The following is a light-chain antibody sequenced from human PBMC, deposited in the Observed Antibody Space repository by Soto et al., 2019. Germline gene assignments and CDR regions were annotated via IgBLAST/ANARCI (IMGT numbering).Light chain of an antibody. V-gene: IGKV1-39*01. CDR1: QSISIY. J-gene: IGKJ5*01. CDR3: QQSYSTPT. CDR2: AAS. Sequence: DIRMTRSPSSLSASVGDRVTITCRASQSISIYLSWYQQKPGKAPKLLIYAASGLQGGVPSRFSGSGSGTDFTLTISSLQPEDFATYYCQQSYSTPTFGQGTRLELK.